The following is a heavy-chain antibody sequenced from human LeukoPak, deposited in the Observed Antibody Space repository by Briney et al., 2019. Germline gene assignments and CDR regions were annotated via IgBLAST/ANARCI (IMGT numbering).Heavy chain of an antibody. Sequence: GGSLTLLCAASGFTFSSPWMSCARHAPGEGLECLANIKQDGGEKYYVDSVTGRFSLSTVQAKHSLFMQMNRLRAAHTAVYYCTRLGGSYYTYGGQGTLVTVS. J-gene: IGHJ4*02. CDR3: TRLGGSYYTY. CDR1: GFTFSSPW. CDR2: IKQDGGEK. D-gene: IGHD1-26*01. V-gene: IGHV3-7*01.